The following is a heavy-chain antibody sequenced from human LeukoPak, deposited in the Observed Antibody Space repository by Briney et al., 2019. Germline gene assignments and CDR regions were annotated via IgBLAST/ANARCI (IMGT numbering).Heavy chain of an antibody. CDR1: GFTFSSYA. CDR2: ISGSGGST. V-gene: IGHV3-23*01. D-gene: IGHD6-13*01. CDR3: AKDKGGGGSSWGYAFDI. J-gene: IGHJ3*02. Sequence: GGSLRLSCAASGFTFSSYAMSWVRQAPGKGLEWVSAISGSGGSTYYADSVKGRFTISRDNSKNTLYLQMNSLRAEDTAVYYCAKDKGGGGSSWGYAFDIGGQGKMVTVSS.